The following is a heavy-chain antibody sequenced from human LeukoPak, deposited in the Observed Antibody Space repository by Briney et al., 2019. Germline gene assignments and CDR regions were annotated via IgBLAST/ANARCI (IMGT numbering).Heavy chain of an antibody. D-gene: IGHD6-19*01. J-gene: IGHJ4*02. CDR2: INHSGST. Sequence: PSETLSLTCTVSGYSISSGYYWGWIRQPPGKGLEWIGEINHSGSTNYNPSLKSRVTISVDTSKNQFSLKLSSVTAADTAVYYCARRSLYSSDDYWGQGTLVTVSS. CDR1: GYSISSGYY. CDR3: ARRSLYSSDDY. V-gene: IGHV4-38-2*02.